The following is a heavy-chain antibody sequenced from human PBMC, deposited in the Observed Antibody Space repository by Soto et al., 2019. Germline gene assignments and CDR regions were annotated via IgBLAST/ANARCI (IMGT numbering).Heavy chain of an antibody. D-gene: IGHD2-2*01. CDR2: ISSSGNTI. CDR1: GFTFSDYY. J-gene: IGHJ1*01. CDR3: ARGAYCSSTSCYPQYPQH. V-gene: IGHV3-11*01. Sequence: QVQLVESGGGLVKPGGSLRLSCAASGFTFSDYYMTWISQAPGKGLEWVSYISSSGNTIYYADSVKGRFTISKDNAKNSLFLQMNSLRADDTALYYCARGAYCSSTSCYPQYPQHWGQCTLVTVSS.